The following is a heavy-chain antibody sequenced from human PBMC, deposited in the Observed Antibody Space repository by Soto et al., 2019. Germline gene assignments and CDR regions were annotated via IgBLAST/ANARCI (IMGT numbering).Heavy chain of an antibody. Sequence: GSLRLSCAASGFTFSSYGMHWVRQAPGKGLEWVAVISYDGSNKYYADSVKGRFTISRDNSKNTLYLQMNSLRAEDTAVYYCAKDNGGVARCDPWGQGTLVTVSS. J-gene: IGHJ5*02. CDR3: AKDNGGVARCDP. D-gene: IGHD3-10*01. CDR1: GFTFSSYG. V-gene: IGHV3-30*18. CDR2: ISYDGSNK.